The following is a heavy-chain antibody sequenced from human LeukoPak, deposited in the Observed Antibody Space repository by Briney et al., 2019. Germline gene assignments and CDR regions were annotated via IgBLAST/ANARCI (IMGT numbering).Heavy chain of an antibody. CDR1: RYTFTSYA. CDR3: ARASSGYYYSDAFDI. V-gene: IGHV7-4-1*02. Sequence: ASVKVSCKASRYTFTSYAMNWVRQAPGQGLEWMGWINTNTGNPTYAQGFTGRFVFSLDTSVSTAYLQISSLKAEDTAVYYCARASSGYYYSDAFDIWGQGTMVTVSS. D-gene: IGHD3-22*01. J-gene: IGHJ3*02. CDR2: INTNTGNP.